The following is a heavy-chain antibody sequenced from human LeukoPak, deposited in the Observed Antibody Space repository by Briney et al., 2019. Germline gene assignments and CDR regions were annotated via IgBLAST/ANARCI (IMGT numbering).Heavy chain of an antibody. D-gene: IGHD3-10*01. CDR2: IYYSGST. Sequence: PSQTLSLTCTVSGGSISSGGYYWSWIRQHPGKGLEWIGYIYYSGSTYYNPSLKSRVTISVDTSKNQFSLKLSSVTAADTAVYYCARLDGSGSYRVSKFYIDYWGQGTLVTVSS. J-gene: IGHJ4*02. CDR1: GGSISSGGYY. CDR3: ARLDGSGSYRVSKFYIDY. V-gene: IGHV4-31*03.